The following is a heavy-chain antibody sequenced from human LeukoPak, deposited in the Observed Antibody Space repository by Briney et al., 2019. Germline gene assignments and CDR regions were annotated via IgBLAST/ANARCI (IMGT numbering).Heavy chain of an antibody. V-gene: IGHV4-34*01. D-gene: IGHD4-11*01. CDR3: ARGNLWDYRRYYYYMDV. J-gene: IGHJ6*03. CDR1: GFTFSSYS. CDR2: INHRGST. Sequence: PGGSLRLSCAASGFTFSSYSMNWVRQAPGKGLEWIGEINHRGSTNYNPSLKSRVTMSVDTSKNQFSLKLSSVTAADTAVYYCARGNLWDYRRYYYYMDVWGKGTTVTVSS.